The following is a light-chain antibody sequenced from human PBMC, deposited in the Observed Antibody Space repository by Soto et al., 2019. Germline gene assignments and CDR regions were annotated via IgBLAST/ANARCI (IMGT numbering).Light chain of an antibody. J-gene: IGKJ2*01. CDR2: GAS. V-gene: IGKV3-15*01. Sequence: IVMTQSPSTLSVSPGERDTLSCRASQSVSSNLAWYQQKPGQAPRLLIYGASTRATGIPARFSGSGSGTEFTLTISSLQPDDFATYYCQKYNSYTYTLGQGTKVDIK. CDR1: QSVSSN. CDR3: QKYNSYTYT.